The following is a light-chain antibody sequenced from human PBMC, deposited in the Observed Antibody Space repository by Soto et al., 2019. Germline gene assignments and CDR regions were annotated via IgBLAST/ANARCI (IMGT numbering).Light chain of an antibody. J-gene: IGLJ1*01. CDR1: SSNIGTNA. CDR3: AAWEDSLNGYV. Sequence: QSVLTQPPSASGTPGQRVTISCSGGSSNIGTNAVNWYQQLPGTAPKLLIYTNNQRPSGVPDRFSGSKSGTSASLAISGLQSEDEADYYCAAWEDSLNGYVFGTGTKLTVL. V-gene: IGLV1-44*01. CDR2: TNN.